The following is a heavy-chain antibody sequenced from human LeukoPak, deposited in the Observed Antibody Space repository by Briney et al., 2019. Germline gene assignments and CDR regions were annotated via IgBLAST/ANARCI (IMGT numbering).Heavy chain of an antibody. Sequence: GGSLRLSCAASGFTFSSYAMSWVRQAPGKGLEWVSVIYSGGSTYYADSVKGRFTISRDNSKNTLYLQMNSLRAEDTAVYYCARGRSYGLNFDYWGQGTLVTVSS. CDR3: ARGRSYGLNFDY. V-gene: IGHV3-53*01. D-gene: IGHD5-18*01. J-gene: IGHJ4*02. CDR2: IYSGGST. CDR1: GFTFSSYA.